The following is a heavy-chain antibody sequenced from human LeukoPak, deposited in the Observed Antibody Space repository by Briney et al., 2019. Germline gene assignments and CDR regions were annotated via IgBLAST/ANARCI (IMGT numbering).Heavy chain of an antibody. CDR3: ARADSTKWSVFDY. Sequence: SETLSLTCAVSGGSISSGGYSWSWIRQPPGKGLEWIGYIYHSGSTYYNPSPKSRVTISVDRSKNQFSLKLSSVTAADTAVYYCARADSTKWSVFDYWGQGTLVTVSS. D-gene: IGHD2-8*01. CDR2: IYHSGST. CDR1: GGSISSGGYS. V-gene: IGHV4-30-2*01. J-gene: IGHJ4*02.